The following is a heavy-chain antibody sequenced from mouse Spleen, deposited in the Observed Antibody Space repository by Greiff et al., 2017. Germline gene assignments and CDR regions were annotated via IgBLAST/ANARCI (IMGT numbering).Heavy chain of an antibody. V-gene: IGHV2-6-7*01. Sequence: VHLVESGPGLVAPSQSLSITCTVSGFSLTGYGVNWVRQPPGKGLEWLGMIWGGGSTDYNSALKSRLSISKDNSKSQVFLKMNSLQTDDTARYYCARIIYYGNYYYAMDYWGQGTSVTVSS. J-gene: IGHJ4*01. CDR3: ARIIYYGNYYYAMDY. D-gene: IGHD2-1*01. CDR2: IWGGGST. CDR1: GFSLTGYG.